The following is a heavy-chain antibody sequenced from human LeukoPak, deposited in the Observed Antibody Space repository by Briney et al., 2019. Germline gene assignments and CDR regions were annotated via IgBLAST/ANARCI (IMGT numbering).Heavy chain of an antibody. CDR1: GFTFSSYA. V-gene: IGHV3-48*03. CDR2: ISSSGSTI. D-gene: IGHD5-18*01. CDR3: ARDKIQLWLRFLDY. Sequence: GGSLRLSCAASGFTFSSYAMSWVRQAPGKGLEWVSYISSSGSTIYYADSVKGRFTISRDNAKNSLYLQMNSLRAEDTAVYYCARDKIQLWLRFLDYWGQGTLVTVSS. J-gene: IGHJ4*02.